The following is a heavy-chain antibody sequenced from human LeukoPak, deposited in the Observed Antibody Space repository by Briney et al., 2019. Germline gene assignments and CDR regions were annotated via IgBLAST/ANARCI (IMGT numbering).Heavy chain of an antibody. CDR2: INPNSGGT. CDR1: GYTFTGYY. D-gene: IGHD3-3*01. CDR3: ARDPGTIFGVFYYMDV. J-gene: IGHJ6*03. Sequence: ASVKVSCKASGYTFTGYYMHWVRQAPGQGLEWMGWINPNSGGTNYAQKFQGRVTMTRDTSISTAYMELSRLRSDDTAVYYCARDPGTIFGVFYYMDVWGKGTTVTVSS. V-gene: IGHV1-2*02.